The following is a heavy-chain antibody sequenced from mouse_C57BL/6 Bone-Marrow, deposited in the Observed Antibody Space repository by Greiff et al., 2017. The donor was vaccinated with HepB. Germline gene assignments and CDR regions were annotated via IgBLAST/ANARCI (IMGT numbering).Heavy chain of an antibody. D-gene: IGHD2-4*01. J-gene: IGHJ2*01. CDR3: ARWGDYDVFDY. CDR2: INPYNGGT. Sequence: VQLQQSGPVLVKPGASVKMSCKASGYTFTDYYMNWVKQSHGKSLEWIGVINPYNGGTSYNQKFKGKATLTVDKASSTGYIELNSLTSEDSAVYYCARWGDYDVFDYWGQGTTLTVSS. V-gene: IGHV1-19*01. CDR1: GYTFTDYY.